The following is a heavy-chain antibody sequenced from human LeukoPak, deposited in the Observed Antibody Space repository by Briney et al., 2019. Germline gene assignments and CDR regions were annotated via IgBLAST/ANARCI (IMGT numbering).Heavy chain of an antibody. D-gene: IGHD1-1*01. CDR2: VDPEDGET. CDR1: GYTFTDYY. J-gene: IGHJ5*02. Sequence: ASVKVSCKVSGYTFTDYYMHWVQQAPGKGLEWMGLVDPEDGETIYAEKFQGRVTITADTSTDTAYMELSSLRSEDTAVYYCATDLGRNGWFDPWGQGTLVTVSS. CDR3: ATDLGRNGWFDP. V-gene: IGHV1-69-2*01.